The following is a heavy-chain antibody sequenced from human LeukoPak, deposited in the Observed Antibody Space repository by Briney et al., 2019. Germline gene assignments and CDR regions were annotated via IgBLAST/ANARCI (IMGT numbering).Heavy chain of an antibody. CDR2: ISAYNGNT. CDR3: AGDHHYYDSSGPCGY. V-gene: IGHV1-18*01. CDR1: GYTFTSYG. J-gene: IGHJ4*02. D-gene: IGHD3-22*01. Sequence: GASVKVSCKASGYTFTSYGISWVRQAPGQGLEWMGWISAYNGNTNYAQKLQGRVTMTTDTSTSTAYMELRSLRSDDTAVYYCAGDHHYYDSSGPCGYWGQGTLVTVSS.